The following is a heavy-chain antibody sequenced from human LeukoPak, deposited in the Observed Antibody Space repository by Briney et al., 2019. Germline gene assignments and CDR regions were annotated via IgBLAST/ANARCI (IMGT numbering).Heavy chain of an antibody. CDR1: GFTVSSNY. Sequence: GGFLRLSCAASGFTVSSNYMSWVRQAPGKGLEWVLVIYSADTTYYADSVKGRFTISRDSSKNTLYLQMNSLRVEDTAVYYCASRVRLAGTESGFDYWGQGTLVTVS. J-gene: IGHJ4*02. CDR3: ASRVRLAGTESGFDY. D-gene: IGHD6-19*01. V-gene: IGHV3-66*01. CDR2: IYSADTT.